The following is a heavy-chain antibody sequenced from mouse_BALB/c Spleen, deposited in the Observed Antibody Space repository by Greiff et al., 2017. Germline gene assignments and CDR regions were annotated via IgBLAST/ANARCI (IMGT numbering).Heavy chain of an antibody. D-gene: IGHD1-1*01. V-gene: IGHV2-6-7*01. Sequence: VQLVESGPGLVAPSQSLSITCTVSGFSLTGYGVNWVRQPPGKGLEWLGMIWGDGSTDYNSALKSRLSISKDNSKSQVFLKMNSLQTDDTARYYCARAPYYYGSSFYYAMDFWGQGTSVTVSS. CDR3: ARAPYYYGSSFYYAMDF. J-gene: IGHJ4*01. CDR2: IWGDGST. CDR1: GFSLTGYG.